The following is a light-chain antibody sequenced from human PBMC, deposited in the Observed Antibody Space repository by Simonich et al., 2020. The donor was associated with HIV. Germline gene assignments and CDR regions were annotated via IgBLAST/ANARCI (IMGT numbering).Light chain of an antibody. CDR3: QSYDSSLSGDVV. Sequence: QSVLTQPPSVSGAPGQRVTISCTGSSSNIGADSDVHWYQQLPGAAPKLLTYLDTNRPSGVPDRFSGSKSGTSASLAITGLQAEDEADYYCQSYDSSLSGDVVFGGGTKLTVL. CDR2: LDT. CDR1: SSNIGADSD. J-gene: IGLJ2*01. V-gene: IGLV1-40*01.